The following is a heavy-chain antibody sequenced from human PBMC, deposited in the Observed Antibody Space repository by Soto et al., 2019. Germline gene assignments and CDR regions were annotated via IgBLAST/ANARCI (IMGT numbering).Heavy chain of an antibody. CDR3: ARCAFGGVIVDYYYYYMDV. CDR1: GGSFSGYY. V-gene: IGHV4-34*01. J-gene: IGHJ6*03. D-gene: IGHD3-16*02. CDR2: INHSGST. Sequence: SETLSLTCAVYGGSFSGYYWSWIRQPPGKGLEWIGEINHSGSTNYNPSLKSRVTISVDTSKNQFSLKLSSATAADTAVYYCARCAFGGVIVDYYYYYMDVWGKGTTVTVSS.